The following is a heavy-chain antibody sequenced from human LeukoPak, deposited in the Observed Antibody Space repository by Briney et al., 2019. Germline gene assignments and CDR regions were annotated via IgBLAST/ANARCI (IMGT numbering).Heavy chain of an antibody. CDR3: ARYGGYSGNYSADYYYALDV. CDR1: GGSISSYH. J-gene: IGHJ6*02. V-gene: IGHV4-59*08. Sequence: SETLSLTCTVSGGSISSYHWSWIRQPPGKGLEWIGYIYYSGSTNYNPSLKSRVTISVDTSKNQFSLKLSSVTAADTAVYYCARYGGYSGNYSADYYYALDVWGQGTTVTVSS. CDR2: IYYSGST. D-gene: IGHD1-26*01.